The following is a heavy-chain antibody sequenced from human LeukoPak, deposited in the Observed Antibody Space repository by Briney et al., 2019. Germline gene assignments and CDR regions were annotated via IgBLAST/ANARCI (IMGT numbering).Heavy chain of an antibody. V-gene: IGHV3-9*01. CDR2: ISWNSGTI. Sequence: GGSLRLSCAASGFKFDDYAVHWVRQGPGKGLEWVSGISWNSGTIDYADSVKGRFTISRDNAKSSLFLQMNSLRVEDTALYYCAREGLTVDAFDIWGSGTVVTVSS. D-gene: IGHD2-21*02. J-gene: IGHJ3*02. CDR1: GFKFDDYA. CDR3: AREGLTVDAFDI.